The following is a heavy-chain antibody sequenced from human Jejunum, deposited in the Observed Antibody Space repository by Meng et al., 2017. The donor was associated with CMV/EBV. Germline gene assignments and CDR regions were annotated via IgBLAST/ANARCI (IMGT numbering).Heavy chain of an antibody. CDR2: FYYTGST. CDR3: ARAAVDTGDFDL. D-gene: IGHD6-25*01. V-gene: IGHV4-4*07. CDR1: GGSITDYY. J-gene: IGHJ4*02. Sequence: HVPPHEAGPGLVKPSEPLSLTCTVSGGSITDYYWSWIRQPAGKRLEWIGRFYYTGSTNYNPSLENRVTMSLDTSKNRFSLNLSSVTAADTAVYYCARAAVDTGDFDLWGLGILVTVPS.